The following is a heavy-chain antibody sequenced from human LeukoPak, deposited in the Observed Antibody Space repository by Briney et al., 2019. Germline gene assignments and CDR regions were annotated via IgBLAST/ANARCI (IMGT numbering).Heavy chain of an antibody. CDR2: ISGSGGST. Sequence: VRTVRLSWEACGFTFSCYAMSWVRQATGKGLEWVSAISGSGGSTYYADSVKGRFTISRDNSKNTLYLQMNSLRAEDTAVYYCAKDRIVVVITSLDYWGQGTLVTVSS. CDR1: GFTFSCYA. D-gene: IGHD3-22*01. CDR3: AKDRIVVVITSLDY. V-gene: IGHV3-23*01. J-gene: IGHJ4*02.